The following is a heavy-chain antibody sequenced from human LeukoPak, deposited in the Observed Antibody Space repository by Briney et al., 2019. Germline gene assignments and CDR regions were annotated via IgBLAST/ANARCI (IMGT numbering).Heavy chain of an antibody. D-gene: IGHD1-7*01. Sequence: KPSETLSLTCTVSGGSISSYYWSWIRQPPGKGLEWIGYIYYSGSTKYNPSLKSRATISVDASKTQFSLKLNSVTAADTAAYYCARGSRELYYFDYWGQGTLVTVSS. CDR2: IYYSGST. J-gene: IGHJ4*02. V-gene: IGHV4-59*01. CDR1: GGSISSYY. CDR3: ARGSRELYYFDY.